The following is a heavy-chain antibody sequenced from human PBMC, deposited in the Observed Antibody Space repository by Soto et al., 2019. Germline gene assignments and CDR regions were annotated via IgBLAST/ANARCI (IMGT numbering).Heavy chain of an antibody. Sequence: QVQLVESGGGVVQPGRSLRLSCAASGFTFSSYGMHWVRQAPGKGLEWVAVISYDGSNKYYADSVKGRFTISRDNSKNTLYLQMNSLRAEDTAVYYCAKSMGGRDGYNWDFDYWGQGTLVTVSS. J-gene: IGHJ4*02. D-gene: IGHD5-12*01. V-gene: IGHV3-30*18. CDR1: GFTFSSYG. CDR2: ISYDGSNK. CDR3: AKSMGGRDGYNWDFDY.